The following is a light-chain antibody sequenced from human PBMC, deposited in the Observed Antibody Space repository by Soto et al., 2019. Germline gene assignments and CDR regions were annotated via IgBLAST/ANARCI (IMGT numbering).Light chain of an antibody. V-gene: IGKV3-15*01. J-gene: IGKJ3*01. CDR3: QQYNNWPRT. CDR2: GPS. CDR1: QSFSSN. Sequence: EIVMTQSPATLSVSPGERATLSCRASQSFSSNSAWYQQKPGQAPRLLIYGPSTRATSIPASFSGSGSGTECSLTISSLQSEDFAVYYCQQYNNWPRTFGPGTKVDIK.